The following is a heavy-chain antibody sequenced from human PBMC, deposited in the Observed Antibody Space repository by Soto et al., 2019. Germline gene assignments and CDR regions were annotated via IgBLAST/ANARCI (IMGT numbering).Heavy chain of an antibody. CDR3: ARSVDP. CDR2: IFYSGTT. CDR1: GASLTTGSRY. Sequence: SETLSLTCTVSGASLTTGSRYWGWIRQPPGKGLEWIGYIFYSGTTYYNPSLKSRVTISVDTSKNQFSLKLSSVTAADTAVYYCARSVDPWGQGTLVTVSS. J-gene: IGHJ5*02. V-gene: IGHV4-31*03.